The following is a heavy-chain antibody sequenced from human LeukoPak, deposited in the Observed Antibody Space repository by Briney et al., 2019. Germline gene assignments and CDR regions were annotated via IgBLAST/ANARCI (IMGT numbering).Heavy chain of an antibody. D-gene: IGHD6-19*01. V-gene: IGHV3-30*02. CDR3: AKTTVGWSDKFFDC. Sequence: PGGSLRLSCTASGFTFSNFGTHWVRQAPGKGLGWVAFIRYDGSKKYYADCVRGRFNISRDNSKNTLFLQMNSLTTEDTAVYYCAKTTVGWSDKFFDCWGQGTLVTVSS. CDR2: IRYDGSKK. CDR1: GFTFSNFG. J-gene: IGHJ4*02.